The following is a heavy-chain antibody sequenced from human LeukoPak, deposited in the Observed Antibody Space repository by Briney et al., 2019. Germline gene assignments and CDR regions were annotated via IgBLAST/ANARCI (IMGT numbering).Heavy chain of an antibody. J-gene: IGHJ4*02. V-gene: IGHV3-53*01. CDR1: GLTVSSNY. Sequence: PGGSLRLSCAASGLTVSSNYMSWVRQAPGKGLEWVSVIYSGGSTYYADSVKGRFTISRDNSKNTLYLQMNSLRAEDTAVYYCARGNSSGWYRENYWGQGTLVTVSS. D-gene: IGHD6-19*01. CDR3: ARGNSSGWYRENY. CDR2: IYSGGST.